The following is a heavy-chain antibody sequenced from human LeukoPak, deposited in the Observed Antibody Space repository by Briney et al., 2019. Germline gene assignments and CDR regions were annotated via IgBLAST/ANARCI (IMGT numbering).Heavy chain of an antibody. V-gene: IGHV3-9*01. D-gene: IGHD3-22*01. CDR1: GFTFDDYA. CDR2: ISWNSGSI. CDR3: ASNYDSSGSSPGY. Sequence: GRSLRLSCAASGFTFDDYAMHWVRQAPGKGLEWVSGISWNSGSIGYADSVKGRFTISRDNAKNSLYLQMNSLRAEDTAVYYCASNYDSSGSSPGYWGQGTLVTVSS. J-gene: IGHJ4*02.